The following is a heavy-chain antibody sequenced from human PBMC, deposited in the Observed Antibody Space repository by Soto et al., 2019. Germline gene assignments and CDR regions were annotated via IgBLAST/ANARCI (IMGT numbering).Heavy chain of an antibody. CDR2: IIPIFGTA. D-gene: IGHD5-18*01. J-gene: IGHJ6*02. CDR1: GGTFSSYA. Sequence: ASVKVSCKASGGTFSSYAISWVRQAPGQGLEWMGGIIPIFGTANYAQKFQGRVTITADESTSTAYMELSSLRSEDTAVYYCARWDTADYYYYGMDVWGQGTTVTVSS. V-gene: IGHV1-69*13. CDR3: ARWDTADYYYYGMDV.